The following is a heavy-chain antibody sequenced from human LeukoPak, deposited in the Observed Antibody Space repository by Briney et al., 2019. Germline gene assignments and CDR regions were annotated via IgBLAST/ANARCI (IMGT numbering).Heavy chain of an antibody. J-gene: IGHJ4*02. CDR2: IKQDGSQK. V-gene: IGHV3-7*01. D-gene: IGHD6-6*01. CDR3: ARESFAARWD. Sequence: AGGSLRLSCAASGFTFSRYWMSWVCQAPGKGLEWVANIKQDGSQKSYVDSVKGRFTISRDNANNLLYLQMNSLRAEDTAVYYCARESFAARWDWGQGTLVTVSS. CDR1: GFTFSRYW.